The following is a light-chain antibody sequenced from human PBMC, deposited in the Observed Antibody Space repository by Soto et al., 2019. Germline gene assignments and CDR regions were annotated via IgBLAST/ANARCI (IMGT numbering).Light chain of an antibody. J-gene: IGKJ4*01. CDR1: QSISSSY. Sequence: EIVLTQSPGTLSLSPGKRATLSFRASQSISSSYLAWYQQRPGQAPRLLIYGASSRATGIPDRFSGSGSGTDFTLTISRLEPEDFAVYYCQQHGSSPPTFGGGTKVDIK. CDR3: QQHGSSPPT. V-gene: IGKV3-20*01. CDR2: GAS.